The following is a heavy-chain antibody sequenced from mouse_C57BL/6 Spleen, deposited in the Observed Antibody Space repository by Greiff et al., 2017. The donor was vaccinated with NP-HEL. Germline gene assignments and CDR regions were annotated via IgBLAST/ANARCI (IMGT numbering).Heavy chain of an antibody. CDR3: ARRYGSSFDWYFDV. V-gene: IGHV1-76*01. D-gene: IGHD1-1*01. J-gene: IGHJ1*03. Sequence: VQLVESGAELVRPGASVKLSCKASGYTFTDYYINWVKQRPGQGLEWIARIYPGSGNTYYNEKFKGKATLTAEKSSSTAYMQLSSLTSEDSAVYFCARRYGSSFDWYFDVWGTGTTVTVSS. CDR1: GYTFTDYY. CDR2: IYPGSGNT.